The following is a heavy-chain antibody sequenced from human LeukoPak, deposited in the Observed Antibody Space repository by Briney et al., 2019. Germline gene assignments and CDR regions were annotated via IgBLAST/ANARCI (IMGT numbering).Heavy chain of an antibody. V-gene: IGHV1-69*13. D-gene: IGHD3/OR15-3a*01. CDR2: IIPIFGAA. Sequence: SVKVSCKASVGTFSSYAISWVRQAPGQGLEWMGGIIPIFGAANYAQKFQGRVTLTADDSTSTAYMELSSLRSEGTGVSYCASAAVDWHPRHYYYHMAVWGKGTTVTVSS. CDR1: VGTFSSYA. J-gene: IGHJ6*03. CDR3: ASAAVDWHPRHYYYHMAV.